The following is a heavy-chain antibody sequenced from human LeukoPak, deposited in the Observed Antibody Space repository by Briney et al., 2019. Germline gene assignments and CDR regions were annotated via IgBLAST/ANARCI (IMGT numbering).Heavy chain of an antibody. CDR2: IYIFSGST. D-gene: IGHD2-15*01. J-gene: IGHJ5*02. CDR1: GGSISSGRNY. V-gene: IGHV4-61*02. CDR3: ARVDGSCSGGSCPSGNWFDP. Sequence: PSETLSLTCTVSGGSISSGRNYWTWIQQPAGKGLEWIGRIYIFSGSTNYNPSLKSRVTISVDTSKNQFSLKLTSVTAADTAVYYCARVDGSCSGGSCPSGNWFDPWGQGTLVTVSS.